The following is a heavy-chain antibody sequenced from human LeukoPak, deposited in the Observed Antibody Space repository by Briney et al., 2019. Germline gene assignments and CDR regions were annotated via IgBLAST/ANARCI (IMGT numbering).Heavy chain of an antibody. Sequence: GGSLRLSCAASGFTFSSYGVHWVRQAPGKGLEWVAVISYDGSNKYYADSVKGRFTISRDNAKNSLYLQMNSLRAEDTAVYYCAREYCGGDCYSFYYGMDVWGQGTTVTVSS. CDR2: ISYDGSNK. J-gene: IGHJ6*02. CDR1: GFTFSSYG. V-gene: IGHV3-30*03. D-gene: IGHD2-21*02. CDR3: AREYCGGDCYSFYYGMDV.